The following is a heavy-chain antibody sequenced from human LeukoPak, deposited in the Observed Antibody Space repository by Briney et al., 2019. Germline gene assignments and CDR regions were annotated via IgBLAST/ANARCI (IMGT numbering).Heavy chain of an antibody. Sequence: GGSLRLSCAASGFTFSSYEMNWVRQAPGKGLEWVSYISSSGSTIYYADSVKGRFTISRDNAKNSLYLQMNSLRAEDTAVYYCASFGAAGPSDYWGQGTLVTVSS. V-gene: IGHV3-48*03. J-gene: IGHJ4*02. CDR3: ASFGAAGPSDY. CDR1: GFTFSSYE. CDR2: ISSSGSTI. D-gene: IGHD6-13*01.